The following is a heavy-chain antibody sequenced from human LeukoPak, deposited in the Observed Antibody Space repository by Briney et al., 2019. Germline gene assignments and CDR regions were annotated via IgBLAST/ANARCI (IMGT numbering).Heavy chain of an antibody. Sequence: GASVKVSCKASGYTFPSYFMHWARQAPGQGLEWMGIINPTGGSTTYAQKFQGRVTMTRDTSTSTVYMELSSLRSDDTAVYYCARGRGYGDYTFDYWGQGTLVTVSS. CDR3: ARGRGYGDYTFDY. V-gene: IGHV1-46*01. CDR1: GYTFPSYF. D-gene: IGHD4-17*01. CDR2: INPTGGST. J-gene: IGHJ4*02.